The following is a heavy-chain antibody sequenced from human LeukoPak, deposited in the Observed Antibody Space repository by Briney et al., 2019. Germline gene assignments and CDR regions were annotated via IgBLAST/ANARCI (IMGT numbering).Heavy chain of an antibody. Sequence: GESLRLSCAVSGFTFSSYTMNWVRQAPGKGLESVSSITSSSTYIYYADSVKGRFTISRDNAKNSLYLQMNSLRAEDTAMYYCARDLTVTSTCWFDRWGQGTLVTVSS. CDR3: ARDLTVTSTCWFDR. J-gene: IGHJ5*02. CDR1: GFTFSSYT. D-gene: IGHD4-11*01. CDR2: ITSSSTYI. V-gene: IGHV3-21*01.